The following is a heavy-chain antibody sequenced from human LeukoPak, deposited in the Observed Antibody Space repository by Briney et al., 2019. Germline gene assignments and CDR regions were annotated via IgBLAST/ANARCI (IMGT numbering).Heavy chain of an antibody. CDR2: ISAYNGNT. Sequence: ASVKVSCKASGYTFTSYSMHWVRQAPGQGLEWMGWISAYNGNTNYAQKLQGRATMTTDTSTSTAYMELRSLRSDDTAVYYCARDGLRSLDYWGQGTLVTVSS. J-gene: IGHJ4*02. CDR1: GYTFTSYS. D-gene: IGHD3-16*01. V-gene: IGHV1-18*04. CDR3: ARDGLRSLDY.